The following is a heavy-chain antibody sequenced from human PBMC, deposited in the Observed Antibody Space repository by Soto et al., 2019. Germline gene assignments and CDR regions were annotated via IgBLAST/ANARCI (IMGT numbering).Heavy chain of an antibody. CDR3: ARRFGGDYDN. CDR2: ISAYNGNT. J-gene: IGHJ4*02. D-gene: IGHD4-17*01. Sequence: ASVKVSCKVSGYTLTELSMHWVRQAPGQGLEWMGWISAYNGNTNYAQKLQGRVTMTTDTSTSTAYMELRSLRSDDTDVYYCARRFGGDYDNWGQGTLVNVSS. CDR1: GYTLTELS. V-gene: IGHV1-18*01.